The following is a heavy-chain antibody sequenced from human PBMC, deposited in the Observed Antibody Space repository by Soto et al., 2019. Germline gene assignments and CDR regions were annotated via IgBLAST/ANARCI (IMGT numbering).Heavy chain of an antibody. CDR1: GFTFCNAW. D-gene: IGHD3-10*01. V-gene: IGHV3-15*01. CDR2: IKSKTDGGTT. CDR3: TTDWYYYGSGSYSAFDI. Sequence: PGGSLRLSCAASGFTFCNAWMSWVRQAPGKGLEWVGRIKSKTDGGTTDYAAPVKGRFTISRDDSKNTLYLQMNSLKTEDTAVYYCTTDWYYYGSGSYSAFDIWGQGTMVTVSS. J-gene: IGHJ3*02.